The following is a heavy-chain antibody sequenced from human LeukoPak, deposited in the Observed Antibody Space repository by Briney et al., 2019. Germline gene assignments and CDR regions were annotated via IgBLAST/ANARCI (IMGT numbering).Heavy chain of an antibody. J-gene: IGHJ5*02. Sequence: PGGSLRLSCAASGFTFSSYGMHWVRQAPGKGLEWVAVISYDGSNKYYADSVKGRFTISVDNSKNTLYLQMNSLRADDTAVYHCTRDPGYGSGNLEFDPWGQGTLVTVSS. V-gene: IGHV3-33*05. CDR1: GFTFSSYG. CDR3: TRDPGYGSGNLEFDP. D-gene: IGHD3-10*01. CDR2: ISYDGSNK.